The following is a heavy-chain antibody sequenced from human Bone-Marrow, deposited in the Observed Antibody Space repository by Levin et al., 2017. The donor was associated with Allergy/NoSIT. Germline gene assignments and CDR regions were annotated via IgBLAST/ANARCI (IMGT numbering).Heavy chain of an antibody. D-gene: IGHD5-18*01. CDR2: IYPGDSDT. J-gene: IGHJ6*02. CDR1: GYSFTSYW. V-gene: IGHV5-51*01. CDR3: ARQVEAGYSYGYSMDV. Sequence: GESLKISCKGSGYSFTSYWIGWVRQMPGKGLEWMGIIYPGDSDTRYSPSFQGQVTISADKSISTAYLQWSSLKASDTAMYYCARQVEAGYSYGYSMDVWGQGTTVTVSS.